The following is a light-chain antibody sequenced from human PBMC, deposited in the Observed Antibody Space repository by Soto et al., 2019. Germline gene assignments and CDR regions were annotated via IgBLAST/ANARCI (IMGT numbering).Light chain of an antibody. CDR2: KAS. CDR1: QSISSW. J-gene: IGKJ1*01. V-gene: IGKV1-5*03. Sequence: DIQMTQSPSTLSAYVGDRVTITCRASQSISSWLAWYQQKPGKAPKVLIYKASNLQSGVPARFSGSGSGTDFTLTISSLQPDDFATYYCQQCNSYPPTFGQGTTVDIK. CDR3: QQCNSYPPT.